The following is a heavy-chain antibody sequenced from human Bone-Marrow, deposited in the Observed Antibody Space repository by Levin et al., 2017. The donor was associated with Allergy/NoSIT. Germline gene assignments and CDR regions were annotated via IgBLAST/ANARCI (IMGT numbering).Heavy chain of an antibody. CDR3: ASLIAAAGTNYFNY. CDR1: GGSITRKNYY. D-gene: IGHD6-13*01. V-gene: IGHV4-39*01. J-gene: IGHJ4*02. Sequence: PGGSLRLSCTVSGGSITRKNYYWAWIRQSPGKGLEWIATVGYDGSTYYNPSLKRRVTVTLDTPESQFSLKLSSVTAADTAVYFCASLIAAAGTNYFNYWGQGILVTVS. CDR2: VGYDGST.